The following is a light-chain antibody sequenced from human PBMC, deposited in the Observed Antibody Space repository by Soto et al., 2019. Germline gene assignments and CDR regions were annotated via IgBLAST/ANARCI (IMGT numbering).Light chain of an antibody. CDR3: QQYNSYWT. CDR2: DAS. V-gene: IGKV1-5*01. Sequence: DIQMTQSPSTVSASVGDRVTITCRASQSISSWLAWYQQKAGKAPKLLIYDASSLESGVPSRFSGSGSGTEFTLTISSLQPDDFATYYCQQYNSYWTFGQGTKLDI. CDR1: QSISSW. J-gene: IGKJ1*01.